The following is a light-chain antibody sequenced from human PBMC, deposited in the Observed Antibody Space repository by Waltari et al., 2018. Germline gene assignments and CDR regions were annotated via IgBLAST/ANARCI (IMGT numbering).Light chain of an antibody. Sequence: QSALTQPASVSGSPGQSITISCTGTSSDVGAYNYVSWYQKHPGKAPKLMIFDVSNRPCGVSNRFSGSKSGDTASLTISGLQSEDEADYYCSSYISSSSLELFGGGTSLTVL. CDR1: SSDVGAYNY. J-gene: IGLJ2*01. CDR2: DVS. V-gene: IGLV2-14*03. CDR3: SSYISSSSLEL.